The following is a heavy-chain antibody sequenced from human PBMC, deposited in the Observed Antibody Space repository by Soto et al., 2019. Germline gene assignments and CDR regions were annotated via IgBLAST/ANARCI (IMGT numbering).Heavy chain of an antibody. CDR2: IDPSDSYT. D-gene: IGHD2-21*02. J-gene: IGHJ5*02. V-gene: IGHV5-10-1*01. CDR3: ARDSPTGPPLHCGGDCSIDP. CDR1: GYSFTSYW. Sequence: PGESLKISCKGSGYSFTSYWISWVRQMPGKGLEWMGRIDPSDSYTNYSPSFQGHVTISADKSISTAYLELSSLRSEDTAVYYCARDSPTGPPLHCGGDCSIDPWGQGTLVTVSS.